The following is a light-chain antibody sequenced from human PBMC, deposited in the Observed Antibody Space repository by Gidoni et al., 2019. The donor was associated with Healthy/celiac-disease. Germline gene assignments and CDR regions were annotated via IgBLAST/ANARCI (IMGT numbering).Light chain of an antibody. CDR2: GAS. CDR3: QQYGNSPGT. CDR1: QSVSSSY. J-gene: IGKJ2*01. Sequence: EIVLTQSPGTLSLSPGERATLSCRASQSVSSSYLAWYQQKPGQAPRLLIYGASSRATGIPDRFSGSGSGTDFTLTISRLEPEDFAVYYCQQYGNSPGTFXQXTKLEIK. V-gene: IGKV3-20*01.